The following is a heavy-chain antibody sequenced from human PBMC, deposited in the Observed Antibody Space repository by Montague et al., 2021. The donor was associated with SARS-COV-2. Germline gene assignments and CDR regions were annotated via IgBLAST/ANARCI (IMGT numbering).Heavy chain of an antibody. Sequence: PALVKPTQTLTLTCTFSGFSLSTSGMCVGWIRQPPGKALEWLTLIDWDDDKYYSTSLKTRLIISKDTSKNQVVLTMTNMDPVDTATYYCARSYGTTVATRAFDYWGRGTLVTVSS. J-gene: IGHJ4*02. CDR3: ARSYGTTVATRAFDY. CDR1: GFSLSTSGMC. V-gene: IGHV2-70*01. D-gene: IGHD4-23*01. CDR2: IDWDDDK.